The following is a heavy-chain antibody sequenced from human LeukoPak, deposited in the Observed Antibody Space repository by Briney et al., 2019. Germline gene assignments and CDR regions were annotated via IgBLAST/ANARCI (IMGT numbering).Heavy chain of an antibody. D-gene: IGHD6-19*01. V-gene: IGHV4-59*08. CDR1: GGSISSYY. J-gene: IGHJ4*02. Sequence: SETLSLTCTVSGGSISSYYWSWIRQLPGKGLEWIGYIYYSGSTKYNPSLKSRVTISVDTSKNQFSLKLSSVTAADTAVYYCARLATAGYLNYWGQGTLVTVSS. CDR2: IYYSGST. CDR3: ARLATAGYLNY.